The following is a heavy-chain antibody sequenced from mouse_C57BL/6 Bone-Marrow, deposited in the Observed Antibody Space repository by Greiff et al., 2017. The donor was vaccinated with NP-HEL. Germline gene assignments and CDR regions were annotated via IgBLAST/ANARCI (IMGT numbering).Heavy chain of an antibody. CDR3: TTGGYLTY. Sequence: EVQLQQSGAELVRPGASVKLSCTASGFNIKDDYMHWVKQRPEQGLEWIGWIDPENGDTEYASKFQGKATITADTSSNTAYLQLSSLTSEDTAVYYCTTGGYLTYWGQGTTLTVSS. V-gene: IGHV14-4*01. CDR2: IDPENGDT. CDR1: GFNIKDDY. J-gene: IGHJ2*01. D-gene: IGHD2-3*01.